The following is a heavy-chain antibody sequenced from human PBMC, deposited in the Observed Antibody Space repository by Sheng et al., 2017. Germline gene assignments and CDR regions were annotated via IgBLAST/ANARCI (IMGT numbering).Heavy chain of an antibody. CDR1: GFTFSSYW. CDR2: IKQDGSEK. Sequence: EVQLVESGGGLVQPGGSLRLSCAASGFTFSSYWMSWVRQAPGKGLEWVANIKQDGSEKYYVDSVKGRFTISRDNAKNSLYLQMNSLRAEDTAVYYCASGPGTWEDYYYGMDVWGQGTTVTVSS. D-gene: IGHD1-26*01. V-gene: IGHV3-7*01. J-gene: IGHJ6*02. CDR3: ASGPGTWEDYYYGMDV.